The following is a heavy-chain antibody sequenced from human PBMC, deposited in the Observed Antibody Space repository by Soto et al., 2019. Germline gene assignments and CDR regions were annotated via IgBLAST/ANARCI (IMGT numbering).Heavy chain of an antibody. CDR2: ISTYNGDT. CDR1: GYTFTRSG. J-gene: IGHJ6*02. Sequence: ASVKVSCKASGYTFTRSGISLVRQAPGQGLEWMGWISTYNGDTNYAQTFQGRVTMTTDTSTSTVHMEVRSLGSDDTAVYYCAREGVAPYYYYGMDVWGQGTPVTVSS. D-gene: IGHD5-12*01. CDR3: AREGVAPYYYYGMDV. V-gene: IGHV1-18*01.